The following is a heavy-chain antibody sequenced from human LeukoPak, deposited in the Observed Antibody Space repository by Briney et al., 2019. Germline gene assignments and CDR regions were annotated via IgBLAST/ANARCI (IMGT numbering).Heavy chain of an antibody. CDR2: MFSGGST. CDR3: CGWEDPFDY. D-gene: IGHD6-19*01. Sequence: GGSLRLSCAGSGFTVRSTFMSWVRQAPGKGLEWVSAMFSGGSTYYADSVKGRFTISGDSPKDTPHLRMNSLRVDDTAVYYCCGWEDPFDYWGQGTPVTVSS. V-gene: IGHV3-53*01. CDR1: GFTVRSTF. J-gene: IGHJ4*02.